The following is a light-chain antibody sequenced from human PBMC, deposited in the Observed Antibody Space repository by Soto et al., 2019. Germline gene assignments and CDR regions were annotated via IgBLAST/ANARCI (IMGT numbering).Light chain of an antibody. CDR1: SSDIGGYNY. CDR2: EVS. V-gene: IGLV2-8*01. J-gene: IGLJ3*02. CDR3: TPYEGKTELW. Sequence: QSALTQPPSASGSPGQSVTISCTGTSSDIGGYNYVSWYRQHPGKAPKLMIFEVSKRPSGVPNRFSGSKFGNTASLTVSGLQTEDEADYYCTPYEGKTELWFGCGTKLTVL.